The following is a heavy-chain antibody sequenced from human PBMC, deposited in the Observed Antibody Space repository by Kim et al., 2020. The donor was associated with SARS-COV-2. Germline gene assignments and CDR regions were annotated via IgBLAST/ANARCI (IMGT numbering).Heavy chain of an antibody. CDR3: ARGRAGVVPAPILGLGPHYDYFIMDV. J-gene: IGHJ6*02. D-gene: IGHD2-2*02. Sequence: SETLSLTCAVYTGSFSGHYWSWNRQPPGKGLEWIGEIHQSGSTNYNPSLKSRVTISIDTSKNQFSLKLSSVTAADTGFYYCARGRAGVVPAPILGLGPHYDYFIMDVWGHGNTVTVYS. V-gene: IGHV4-34*01. CDR2: IHQSGST. CDR1: TGSFSGHY.